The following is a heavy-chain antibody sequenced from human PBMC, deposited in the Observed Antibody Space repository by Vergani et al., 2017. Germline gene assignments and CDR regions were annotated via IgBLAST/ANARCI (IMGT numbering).Heavy chain of an antibody. D-gene: IGHD3-22*01. V-gene: IGHV6-1*01. CDR2: TYFMSKWYN. CDR1: GDRVSNKSAG. CDR3: AREDHSLTVEGANYMDI. Sequence: QVQLHQSGPGLVKPSQTLSLTCAISGDRVSNKSAGWNWIRQSPSRGLAWLGRTYFMSKWYNDYAASVKSRMTINSDTSKNLFSLQPQSVTPEDTAVYYCAREDHSLTVEGANYMDIWGKGTTVTVSS. J-gene: IGHJ6*03.